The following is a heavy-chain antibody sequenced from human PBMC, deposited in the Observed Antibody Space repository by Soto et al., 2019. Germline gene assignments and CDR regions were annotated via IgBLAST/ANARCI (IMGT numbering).Heavy chain of an antibody. CDR2: IYYSGST. V-gene: IGHV4-59*08. D-gene: IGHD1-26*01. J-gene: IGHJ4*02. CDR1: GGTISSWY. CDR3: AGRYGSAIDY. Sequence: PSETLSLTCTVSGGTISSWYWSWIRQPPGEGLEWIGYIYYSGSTNCNPSLKSRVTISVDTSKNQFSLKLSSVTAADTAVYYCAGRYGSAIDYWGQGTLLTVAS.